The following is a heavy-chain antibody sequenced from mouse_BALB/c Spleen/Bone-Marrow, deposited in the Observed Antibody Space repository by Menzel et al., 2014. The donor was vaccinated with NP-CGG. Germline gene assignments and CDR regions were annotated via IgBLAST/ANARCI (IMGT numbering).Heavy chain of an antibody. CDR1: GYTFTSYW. CDR3: THDYDYYAMNY. CDR2: IYPGNSDT. V-gene: IGHV1-5*01. Sequence: EVQLQQSGTVLARPGASVKMSCKASGYTFTSYWMHWVKQRPGQGLEWIGAIYPGNSDTSYNQKFKGKAKLTAVTSTSTAYMELSSLTNEDSAVYYCTHDYDYYAMNYWGQGTSVTVSP. J-gene: IGHJ4*01. D-gene: IGHD2-4*01.